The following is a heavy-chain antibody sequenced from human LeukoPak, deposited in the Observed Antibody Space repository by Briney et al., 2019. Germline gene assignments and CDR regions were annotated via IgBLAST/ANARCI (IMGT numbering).Heavy chain of an antibody. D-gene: IGHD6-13*01. V-gene: IGHV1-2*02. CDR2: INPNSGGT. CDR1: GYTFTGYY. CDR3: ARDIGGGIAAAGWFDP. J-gene: IGHJ5*02. Sequence: ASVKVSCKASGYTFTGYYMHWVRQAPGQGLEWMGWINPNSGGTNYAQKFQGRVTMTRDTSISTAYMELSRLRSDDTAVYYCARDIGGGIAAAGWFDPWGQGTLVTVSS.